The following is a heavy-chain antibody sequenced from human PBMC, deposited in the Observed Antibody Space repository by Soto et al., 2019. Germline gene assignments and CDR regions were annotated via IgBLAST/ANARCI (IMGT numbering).Heavy chain of an antibody. Sequence: SETLSLTCTGSGGSISSYYWSWIRQPPGKGLEWIGYIYYSGSTNYNASLKSRVTISVDTSKNQFSLKLSSVTAADTAVYYCARRYGGNFDYWGQGTLVTVSS. CDR1: GGSISSYY. D-gene: IGHD1-26*01. V-gene: IGHV4-59*01. J-gene: IGHJ4*02. CDR2: IYYSGST. CDR3: ARRYGGNFDY.